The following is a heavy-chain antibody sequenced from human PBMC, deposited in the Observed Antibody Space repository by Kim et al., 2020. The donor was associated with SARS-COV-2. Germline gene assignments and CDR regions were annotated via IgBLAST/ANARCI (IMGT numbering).Heavy chain of an antibody. CDR3: ARKINYYDSSGYPLD. V-gene: IGHV1-69*04. J-gene: IGHJ4*02. CDR2: IIPILGIA. CDR1: GGTISSYA. D-gene: IGHD3-22*01. Sequence: SVKVSCKASGGTISSYAISWVRQAPGQGLEWMGRIIPILGIANYAQKFQGRVTITADKSTSTAYMELSSLRSEDTAVYYCARKINYYDSSGYPLDWGQGTLVTVSS.